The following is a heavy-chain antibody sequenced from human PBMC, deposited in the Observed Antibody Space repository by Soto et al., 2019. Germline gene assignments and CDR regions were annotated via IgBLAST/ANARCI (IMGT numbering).Heavy chain of an antibody. D-gene: IGHD6-19*01. CDR3: ATRSGWSPFDY. J-gene: IGHJ4*02. CDR2: IYYSGST. V-gene: IGHV4-39*01. Sequence: QLQLQESGPGLVKPSETLSLTCTVSGGSISSSSYYWGWIRQPPGKGLEWIGSIYYSGSTYYNPSLKSRVTISVDTSKNQFSLKLSSVTAADTVVYYCATRSGWSPFDYWGQGTLVTVSS. CDR1: GGSISSSSYY.